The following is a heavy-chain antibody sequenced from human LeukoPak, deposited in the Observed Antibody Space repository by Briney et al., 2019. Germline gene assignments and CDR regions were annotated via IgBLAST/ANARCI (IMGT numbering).Heavy chain of an antibody. CDR1: GGSFSGYY. CDR3: ARSSGKWSGDYYYHYMDV. V-gene: IGHV4-34*01. CDR2: INHSGST. Sequence: SETLSLTCAVYGGSFSGYYWSWIRQPPGKGLEWIGEINHSGSTNYNPSLKSRVTISVDTSENQFSLKLSSVTAADTAVYYCARSSGKWSGDYYYHYMDVWGRGTTVTISS. J-gene: IGHJ6*03. D-gene: IGHD3-3*01.